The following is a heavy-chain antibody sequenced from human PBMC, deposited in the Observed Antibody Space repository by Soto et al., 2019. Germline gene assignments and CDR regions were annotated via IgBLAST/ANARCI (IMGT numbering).Heavy chain of an antibody. Sequence: EASVKVSCKASGYSFIDYYMHWVRQAPGQGFEWMGRISPKSGGTNYAQKFEGRVTMTWDTSLNTAYMELSSLISEDTAVYYCARPPGYISDWYYFDLWGQGTLVTVSS. CDR2: ISPKSGGT. D-gene: IGHD3-9*01. V-gene: IGHV1-2*02. J-gene: IGHJ4*02. CDR3: ARPPGYISDWYYFDL. CDR1: GYSFIDYY.